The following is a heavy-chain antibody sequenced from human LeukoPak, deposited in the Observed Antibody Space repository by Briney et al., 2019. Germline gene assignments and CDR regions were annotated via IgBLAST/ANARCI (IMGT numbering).Heavy chain of an antibody. Sequence: GGSLRLSCVGSGFSFNTYTMNWVRQAPGKGLVWVSRINSDGSNTNYADSVKGRFTISRDNTKNTLYLQMNSLRAEDTAVYYCARGKYYYHAPDYWGQGTLVTVSS. V-gene: IGHV3-74*01. CDR2: INSDGSNT. J-gene: IGHJ4*02. CDR1: GFSFNTYT. D-gene: IGHD3-10*01. CDR3: ARGKYYYHAPDY.